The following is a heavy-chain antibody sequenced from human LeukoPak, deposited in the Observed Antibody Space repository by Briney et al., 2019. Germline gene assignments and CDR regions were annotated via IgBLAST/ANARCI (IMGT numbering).Heavy chain of an antibody. CDR2: ISRNSGGT. CDR1: GYTFTGYY. Sequence: ASVKVSCKASGYTFTGYYMHWVRQAPGQGLEWMGWISRNSGGTNYAQKFKGRITMTRDTSISTVYMEVSRLTSDDTAVYYCARADLSPTYDYVWGSYRYGYFDYWGQGTLVTVSS. CDR3: ARADLSPTYDYVWGSYRYGYFDY. J-gene: IGHJ4*02. V-gene: IGHV1-2*02. D-gene: IGHD3-16*02.